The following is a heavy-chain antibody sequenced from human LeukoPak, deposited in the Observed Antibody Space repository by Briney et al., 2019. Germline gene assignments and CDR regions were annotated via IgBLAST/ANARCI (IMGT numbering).Heavy chain of an antibody. CDR3: ARPHYDYVWGSYRSNPYYFDY. D-gene: IGHD3-16*02. Sequence: ASVKVSCKASGYTFTSYGISWVRQAPGQGLEWMGWISAYNGNTNYAQKLQGRVTMTTDTSTSTAYMELRSLRSDDTAVYYCARPHYDYVWGSYRSNPYYFDYWGQGTLVTVSS. J-gene: IGHJ4*02. CDR2: ISAYNGNT. V-gene: IGHV1-18*01. CDR1: GYTFTSYG.